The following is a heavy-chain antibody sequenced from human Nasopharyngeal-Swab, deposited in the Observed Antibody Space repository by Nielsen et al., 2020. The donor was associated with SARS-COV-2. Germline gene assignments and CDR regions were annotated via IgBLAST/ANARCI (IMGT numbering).Heavy chain of an antibody. J-gene: IGHJ3*02. CDR1: GGSISSGGYS. D-gene: IGHD3-16*01. CDR3: ARDGGRMYSPRAFDI. Sequence: SETLSLTCAVSGGSISSGGYSWSWIRQPPGKGLEWIGYIYHSGSTYYNPSLKSRVTISVDTSKNQFSLKLSSVTAADTAVYYCARDGGRMYSPRAFDIWGQGTMVTVSS. CDR2: IYHSGST. V-gene: IGHV4-30-2*01.